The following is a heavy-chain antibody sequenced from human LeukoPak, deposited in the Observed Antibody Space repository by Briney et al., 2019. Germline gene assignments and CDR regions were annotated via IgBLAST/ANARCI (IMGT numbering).Heavy chain of an antibody. D-gene: IGHD2-2*01. V-gene: IGHV3-23*01. Sequence: RGSLRLSCAASGFTFRSYWMSWVRQAPGKGLEWVSAISGSGGSTYYADSVKGRFTISRDNSKNTLYLQMSSLRAEDTAVYYCAKVPGKGYCSSTSCRNDYWGQGTLVTVSS. CDR2: ISGSGGST. J-gene: IGHJ4*02. CDR1: GFTFRSYW. CDR3: AKVPGKGYCSSTSCRNDY.